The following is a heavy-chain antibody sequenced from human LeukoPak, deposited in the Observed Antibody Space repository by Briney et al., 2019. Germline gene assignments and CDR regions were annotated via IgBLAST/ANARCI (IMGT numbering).Heavy chain of an antibody. D-gene: IGHD3/OR15-3a*01. CDR2: ISSNGGST. V-gene: IGHV3-64D*06. CDR1: GFPFSSYA. CDR3: VKPANGLVSYFDY. Sequence: GGSPRLSCAASGFPFSSYAMHWVRQAPGKGLEYVSAISSNGGSTSYANSVKGRFTISRDNSKNTLYLQMSSLRAEDTAVYYCVKPANGLVSYFDYWGQGTLVTVSS. J-gene: IGHJ4*02.